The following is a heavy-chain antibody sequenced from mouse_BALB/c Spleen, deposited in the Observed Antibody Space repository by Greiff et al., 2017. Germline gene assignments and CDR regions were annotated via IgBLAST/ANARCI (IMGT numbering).Heavy chain of an antibody. D-gene: IGHD2-3*01. V-gene: IGHV1-82*01. J-gene: IGHJ4*01. Sequence: VQLRQSGPELVKPGASVKISCKASGYAFSSSWMNWVKQRPGQGLEWIGRIYPGDGDTNYNGKFKGKATLTADKSSSTAYMQLSSLTSVDSAVYFCARSMNGAMDYWGQGTSVTVSS. CDR2: IYPGDGDT. CDR1: GYAFSSSW. CDR3: ARSMNGAMDY.